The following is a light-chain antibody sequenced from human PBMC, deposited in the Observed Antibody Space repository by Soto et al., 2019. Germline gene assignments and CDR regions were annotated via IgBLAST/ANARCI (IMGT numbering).Light chain of an antibody. CDR1: QTINNN. J-gene: IGKJ2*01. Sequence: DIQMTQSPSSLSASVGDRVTITCRASQTINNNLNWYQQKPGKAPKLLIYAASSLENGVPSSFSGSGSGTDFTLNINSLQPEDFATYYCQQTYSAPYSFGQGTRLEIK. CDR3: QQTYSAPYS. CDR2: AAS. V-gene: IGKV1-39*01.